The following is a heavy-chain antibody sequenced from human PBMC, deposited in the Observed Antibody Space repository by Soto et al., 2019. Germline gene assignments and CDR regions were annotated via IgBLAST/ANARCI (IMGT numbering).Heavy chain of an antibody. CDR3: AGPVFGVVTGYYFDY. CDR1: VFTFSSYW. D-gene: IGHD3-3*01. CDR2: IKQDGSEK. V-gene: IGHV3-7*01. Sequence: VGSLRLSCASSVFTFSSYWMSCVRHAPGKGLEWVANIKQDGSEKYYVDSVKGRFTISRDNAKNSLYLQMNSLRAEDTAVYYCAGPVFGVVTGYYFDYRGQGTRVTVS. J-gene: IGHJ4*02.